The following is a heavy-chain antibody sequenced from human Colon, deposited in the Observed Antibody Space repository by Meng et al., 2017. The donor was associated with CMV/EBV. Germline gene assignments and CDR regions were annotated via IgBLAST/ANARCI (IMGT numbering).Heavy chain of an antibody. CDR1: GFRFEDYS. CDR3: VKDMAGVTSCHGFDS. Sequence: ETLSLTCAATGFRFEDYSMNWVRQGPGKGLEWVSLISWDGGTTYYADSVKGRFTISRDNSENTMYLQMNKLGSEDTAIYYCVKDMAGVTSCHGFDSWGQGTQVTVSS. V-gene: IGHV3-43*01. J-gene: IGHJ4*02. D-gene: IGHD2-8*01. CDR2: ISWDGGTT.